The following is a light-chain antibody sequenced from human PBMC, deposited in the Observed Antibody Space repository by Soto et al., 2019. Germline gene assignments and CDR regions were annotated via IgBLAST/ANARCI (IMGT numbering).Light chain of an antibody. CDR3: GSYTSTDTPFV. V-gene: IGLV2-14*01. CDR1: STDVGVYNY. CDR2: EVS. Sequence: QSALAQPSSVSGSPGQSITISCTGTSTDVGVYNYVSWYQHHPGKGPKLIIYEVSNRPSGVSDRFSGSKSGNKASLIISNLEAEDESDYYCGSYTSTDTPFVFGTGTKVTV. J-gene: IGLJ1*01.